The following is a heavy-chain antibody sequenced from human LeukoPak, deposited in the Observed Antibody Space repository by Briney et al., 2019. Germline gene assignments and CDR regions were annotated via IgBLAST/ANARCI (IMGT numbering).Heavy chain of an antibody. Sequence: PRASVKVSCKASGYTFTSYGISWVRQAPGQGLEWMGWISAYNGNTNYAQKLQGRVTMTTDTSTSTAYMELRSLRSDDTAVYYCARDPLISSWYYFDYWGQGTLVTVSS. CDR2: ISAYNGNT. D-gene: IGHD6-13*01. CDR3: ARDPLISSWYYFDY. J-gene: IGHJ4*02. CDR1: GYTFTSYG. V-gene: IGHV1-18*04.